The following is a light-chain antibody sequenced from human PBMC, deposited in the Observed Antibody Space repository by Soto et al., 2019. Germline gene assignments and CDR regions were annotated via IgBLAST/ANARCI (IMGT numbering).Light chain of an antibody. V-gene: IGKV1-12*01. CDR1: QGISSW. CDR2: AAS. CDR3: LQANSSPFT. J-gene: IGKJ3*01. Sequence: DLQMTQSPSSVYASVGHRVTITCRASQGISSWLSWYQQKTGKAPMLLIYAASSLLSGVPSRFCGSGSGIDFTLPSSSVQPEDVPTYSCLQANSSPFTFGPGTKVDI.